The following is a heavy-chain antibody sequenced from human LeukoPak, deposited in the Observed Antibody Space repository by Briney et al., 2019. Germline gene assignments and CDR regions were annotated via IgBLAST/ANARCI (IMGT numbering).Heavy chain of an antibody. V-gene: IGHV3-23*01. J-gene: IGHJ4*02. CDR3: ARDVMGLDY. D-gene: IGHD1-26*01. CDR1: GFTFSSYA. Sequence: GGSLRLSCAASGFTFSSYAMSWVRQAPGKGLEWVSAISGSGGSTFYTDSVKGRFTISRDNSKNTLYLQMNSLRAEDTAVYYCARDVMGLDYWGQGTLVTVSS. CDR2: ISGSGGST.